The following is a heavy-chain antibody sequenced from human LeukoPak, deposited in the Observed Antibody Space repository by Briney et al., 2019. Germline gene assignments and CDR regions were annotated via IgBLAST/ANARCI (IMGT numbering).Heavy chain of an antibody. CDR2: ITYSGGST. CDR3: AKVGETTLYYFDY. CDR1: GFTFSSSG. J-gene: IGHJ4*02. Sequence: GGSLRLSCAASGFTFSSSGMSWVRQAPGKGLEWVSSITYSGGSTYYADSVKGRFTISRDNSKNTLYLQMNSLRAEDTAVYYCAKVGETTLYYFDYWGQGTLVTVSS. D-gene: IGHD1-1*01. V-gene: IGHV3-23*01.